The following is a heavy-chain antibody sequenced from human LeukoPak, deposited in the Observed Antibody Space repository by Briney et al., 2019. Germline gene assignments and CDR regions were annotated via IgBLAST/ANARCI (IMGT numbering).Heavy chain of an antibody. CDR1: GFTFSSYA. Sequence: GGSLRLSCAASGFTFSSYAMSWLRQAPEKGLEWVSGISSSGGSTYYADSVKGRFTISRDNSKNTLYLQMNSLRAEDTAVYYCARKYGDYAWLDYWGQGTLVTVSS. V-gene: IGHV3-23*01. CDR2: ISSSGGST. D-gene: IGHD4-17*01. CDR3: ARKYGDYAWLDY. J-gene: IGHJ4*02.